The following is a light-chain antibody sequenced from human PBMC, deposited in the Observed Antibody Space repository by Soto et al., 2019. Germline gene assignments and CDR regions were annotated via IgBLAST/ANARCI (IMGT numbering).Light chain of an antibody. J-gene: IGKJ4*01. CDR1: QSVSSSY. V-gene: IGKV3-20*01. CDR2: GAS. Sequence: EIVLTQSPGTLSLSPGDRATLSGRASQSVSSSYLAWYQHKPGQAPRLLIHGASSRVTGIPDRFSGSGSGTDFTLTITRLEPEDFAVYYCQQYQSLTFGGGTKVDIK. CDR3: QQYQSLT.